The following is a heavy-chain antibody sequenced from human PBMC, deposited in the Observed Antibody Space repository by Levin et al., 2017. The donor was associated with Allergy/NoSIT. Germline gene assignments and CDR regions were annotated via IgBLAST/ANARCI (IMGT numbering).Heavy chain of an antibody. CDR2: ISYDGSNK. Sequence: GESLKISCAASGFTFSSYAMHWVRQAPGKGLEWVAVISYDGSNKYYADSVKGRFTISRDNSKNTLYLQMNSLRAEDTAVYYCARSVRYCTNGVCRGYYYYYGMDVWGQGTTVTVSS. D-gene: IGHD2-8*01. CDR3: ARSVRYCTNGVCRGYYYYYGMDV. CDR1: GFTFSSYA. V-gene: IGHV3-30*04. J-gene: IGHJ6*02.